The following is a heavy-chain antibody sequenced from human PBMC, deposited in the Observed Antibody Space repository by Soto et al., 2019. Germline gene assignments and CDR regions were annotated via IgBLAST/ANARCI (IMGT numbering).Heavy chain of an antibody. D-gene: IGHD3-16*01. Sequence: QVQLVESGGGVVQPGRSLRLSCAASGFSFSKYGIHWVRQAPGKGLEWVAEMSDDGSKKYYGDSVKGRFTISRDNSKNTLYLLMDSLRPEDTAMYYCAKELRKTGGYYFDCWGQGTLVTVSS. J-gene: IGHJ4*02. V-gene: IGHV3-30*18. CDR3: AKELRKTGGYYFDC. CDR1: GFSFSKYG. CDR2: MSDDGSKK.